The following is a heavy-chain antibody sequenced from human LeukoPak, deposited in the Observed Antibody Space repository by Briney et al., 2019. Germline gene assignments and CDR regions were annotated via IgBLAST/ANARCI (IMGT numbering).Heavy chain of an antibody. CDR1: GGTFSSYA. D-gene: IGHD1-20*01. CDR2: IIPILGIA. CDR3: ARGDNWKEPRDDY. J-gene: IGHJ4*02. V-gene: IGHV1-69*04. Sequence: SVKVSCKASGGTFSSYAISWVRQAPGQGLEWMGRIIPILGIANYAQKFQGRVTITADKSTSTAYMELSSLRSEDTAVYYCARGDNWKEPRDDYWGQGTLVTVSS.